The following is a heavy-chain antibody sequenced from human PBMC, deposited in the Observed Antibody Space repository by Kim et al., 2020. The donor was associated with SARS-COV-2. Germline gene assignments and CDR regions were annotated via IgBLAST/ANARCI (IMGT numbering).Heavy chain of an antibody. D-gene: IGHD7-27*01. Sequence: GRFTISRDNAKNSLYLQMNSLRAEDTAVYYCARAQLPPVWGTYYYYGMDVWGQGTTVTVSS. J-gene: IGHJ6*02. V-gene: IGHV3-11*06. CDR3: ARAQLPPVWGTYYYYGMDV.